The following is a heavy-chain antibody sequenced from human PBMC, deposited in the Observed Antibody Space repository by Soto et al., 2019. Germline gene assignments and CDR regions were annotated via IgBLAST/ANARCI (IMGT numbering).Heavy chain of an antibody. V-gene: IGHV3-48*02. CDR2: ISSSSSTI. CDR3: ARDRNWYSSGWYNDY. CDR1: GFTFSSYS. Sequence: QPGGSLRLSCAASGFTFSSYSMNWVRQAPGKGLEWVSYISSSSSTIYYADSVKGRFTISRDNAKNSLYLQMNSLRDEDTAVYYCARDRNWYSSGWYNDYWGQGTLVTVSS. J-gene: IGHJ4*02. D-gene: IGHD6-19*01.